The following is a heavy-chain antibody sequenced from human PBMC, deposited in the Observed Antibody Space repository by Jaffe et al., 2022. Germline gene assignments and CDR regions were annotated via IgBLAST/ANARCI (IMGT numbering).Heavy chain of an antibody. CDR1: GFTFSSYA. D-gene: IGHD2-15*01. V-gene: IGHV3-23*01. CDR3: AIAQGCSGGSCYWEEYFQH. CDR2: ISGSGGST. Sequence: EVQLLESGGGLVQPGGSLRLSCAASGFTFSSYAMSWVRQAPGKGLEWVSAISGSGGSTYYADSVKGRFTISRDNSKNTLYLQMNSLRAEDTAVYYCAIAQGCSGGSCYWEEYFQHWGQGTLVTVSS. J-gene: IGHJ1*01.